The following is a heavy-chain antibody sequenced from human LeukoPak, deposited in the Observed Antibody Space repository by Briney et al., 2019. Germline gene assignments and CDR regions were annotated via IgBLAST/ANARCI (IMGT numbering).Heavy chain of an antibody. CDR2: IYPYSGDT. V-gene: IGHV1-2*02. CDR1: GYTFTGYY. J-gene: IGHJ3*02. D-gene: IGHD6-6*01. Sequence: ASVKVSCKASGYTFTGYYIHWVRQSPGQGLEWMGWIYPYSGDTNYAQNFQCRVTMTRDTSISTAYIELSSLKSDDTAVYYCARDRNSGSSLDIWGQGTMLTVSS. CDR3: ARDRNSGSSLDI.